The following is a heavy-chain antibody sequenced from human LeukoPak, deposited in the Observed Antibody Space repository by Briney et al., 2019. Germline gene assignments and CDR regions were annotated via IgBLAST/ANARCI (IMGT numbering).Heavy chain of an antibody. J-gene: IGHJ3*02. CDR1: RGSISSYY. CDR2: IYYSGST. D-gene: IGHD3-16*02. CDR3: ARVIRAGSYAFDI. V-gene: IGHV4-59*01. Sequence: SETLSLTCTVSRGSISSYYWSWIRQPPEKGLEWIGYIYYSGSTNYNPSLKSRVTISVDTSKNQFSLKLSSVTAADTAVYYCARVIRAGSYAFDIWGQGTMVTVSS.